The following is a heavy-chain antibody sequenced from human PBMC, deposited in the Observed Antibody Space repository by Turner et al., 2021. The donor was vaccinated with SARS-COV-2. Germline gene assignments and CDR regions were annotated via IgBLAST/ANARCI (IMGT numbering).Heavy chain of an antibody. V-gene: IGHV3-21*01. CDR3: ARDIPAYYYDSSGYPD. D-gene: IGHD3-22*01. J-gene: IGHJ4*02. CDR2: ISSSSSYI. Sequence: EVQLVESGGGLVKPGGSLRLSCAASGFTFSSYNMNWVRQAPGKGLEWVSSISSSSSYIYYADSVKGRFTISRDNAKNSLYLQMNSLRAEDTAVYYCARDIPAYYYDSSGYPDWGQGTLVTVSS. CDR1: GFTFSSYN.